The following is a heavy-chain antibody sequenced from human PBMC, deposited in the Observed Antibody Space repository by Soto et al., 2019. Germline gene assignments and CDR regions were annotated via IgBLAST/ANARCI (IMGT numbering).Heavy chain of an antibody. V-gene: IGHV3-30-3*01. Sequence: QVQLVESGGGVVQPGRSLRLSCAASGFTFSSYAMHWVRQAPGKGLEWVAVISYDGSNKYYADSVKGRFTISRDNSKNTLYLQMNSLRAEDTAVYYCARADSSSWYGGGWFDPWGQGTLVTVSS. CDR2: ISYDGSNK. D-gene: IGHD6-13*01. CDR1: GFTFSSYA. J-gene: IGHJ5*02. CDR3: ARADSSSWYGGGWFDP.